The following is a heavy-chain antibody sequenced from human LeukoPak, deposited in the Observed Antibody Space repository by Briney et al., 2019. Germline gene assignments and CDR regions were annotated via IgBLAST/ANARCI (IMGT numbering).Heavy chain of an antibody. CDR1: GGTVTSSTYF. Sequence: SETLSLTCTLSGGTVTSSTYFWGWIRQPPGEGLEWIGSISYSGATYYNPSLKSRVSMSVHTSKNQFSLKLSSVTAADTAVYYCARDGFYYHYYMDVWGEGTTVTVSS. V-gene: IGHV4-39*07. J-gene: IGHJ6*03. CDR2: ISYSGAT. CDR3: ARDGFYYHYYMDV. D-gene: IGHD1-14*01.